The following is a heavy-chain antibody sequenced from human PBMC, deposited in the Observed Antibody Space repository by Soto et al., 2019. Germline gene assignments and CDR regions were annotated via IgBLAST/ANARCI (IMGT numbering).Heavy chain of an antibody. V-gene: IGHV4-30-2*01. CDR3: ARVPDR. D-gene: IGHD2-2*01. Sequence: PSETLALTCAVPGGSISSGGYSWSWIRQPPGKGLEWIGYIYHSGSTYYNPSLKSRVTISVDRSKNQISLKLSSVTAADTAVYYCARVPDRWGQGTLVTVSS. J-gene: IGHJ5*02. CDR2: IYHSGST. CDR1: GGSISSGGYS.